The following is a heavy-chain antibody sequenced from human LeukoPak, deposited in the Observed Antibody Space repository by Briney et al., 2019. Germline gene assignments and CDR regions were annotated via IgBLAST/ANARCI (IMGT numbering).Heavy chain of an antibody. Sequence: LETLSLTCTVSGGSISSYYWSWIRQPPGKGLEWIGYIYYSGSTNYNPSLKSRVTISLDTSKNQFSLKLSSVTAADTAVYYCARQSRATGTLDSWGQGTLVTVSS. CDR1: GGSISSYY. D-gene: IGHD6-13*01. J-gene: IGHJ5*01. CDR2: IYYSGST. V-gene: IGHV4-59*08. CDR3: ARQSRATGTLDS.